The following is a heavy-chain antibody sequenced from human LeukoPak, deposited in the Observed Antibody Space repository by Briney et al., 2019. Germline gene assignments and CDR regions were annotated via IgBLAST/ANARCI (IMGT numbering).Heavy chain of an antibody. D-gene: IGHD3-10*01. CDR2: IYTSGST. CDR3: ARDGRYNGSGSYYTYYYYGMDV. V-gene: IGHV4-4*07. CDR1: GGSISSYY. Sequence: SETLSPTCTVSGGSISSYYWSWIRQPAGKGLEWIGRIYTSGSTNYNPSLKSRVTMSVDTSKNQFSLKLSSVTAADTAVYYCARDGRYNGSGSYYTYYYYGMDVWGQGTTVTVSS. J-gene: IGHJ6*02.